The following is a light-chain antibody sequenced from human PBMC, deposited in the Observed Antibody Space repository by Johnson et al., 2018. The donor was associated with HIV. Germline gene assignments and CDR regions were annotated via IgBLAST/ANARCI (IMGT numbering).Light chain of an antibody. Sequence: QSVLTQPPSVSAAPGQKVTISCSGSSSNIGTNYVSWYQQLPGTGPKLLIYDNNRRPSGIPDRFSGSKSGTSATLGITGLQTGDEADYYCGTWDTSLGAQYVFGTGTKVTVL. CDR3: GTWDTSLGAQYV. J-gene: IGLJ1*01. V-gene: IGLV1-51*01. CDR1: SSNIGTNY. CDR2: DNN.